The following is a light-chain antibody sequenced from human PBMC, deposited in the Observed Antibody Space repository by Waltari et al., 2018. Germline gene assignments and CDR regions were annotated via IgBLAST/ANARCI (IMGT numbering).Light chain of an antibody. CDR1: SSNIGAGYD. V-gene: IGLV1-40*01. CDR3: QSYDTRLSASVI. CDR2: AST. J-gene: IGLJ2*01. Sequence: QSVLTQPPSVSGALGQTVTISCIGGSSNIGAGYDVHWYQQLPQTAPKLLIYASTTRPSGISDRFSGSKSGTSASQVITGLQIEDETVYYCQSYDTRLSASVIFGGGTELTVL.